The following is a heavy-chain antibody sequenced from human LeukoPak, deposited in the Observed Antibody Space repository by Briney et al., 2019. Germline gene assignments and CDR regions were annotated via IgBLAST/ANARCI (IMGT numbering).Heavy chain of an antibody. Sequence: SQTLSLTCAISGDSVSRNSAAWNWIRQSPSRGLEWLGRTYYRSKWYADYAVSLKGRITINADASKNQFSLRLNSVTPDDTAVYYCSGDLAVAGILFYGMDVWGQGTTVTVSS. CDR3: SGDLAVAGILFYGMDV. V-gene: IGHV6-1*01. J-gene: IGHJ6*02. CDR2: TYYRSKWYA. D-gene: IGHD6-19*01. CDR1: GDSVSRNSAA.